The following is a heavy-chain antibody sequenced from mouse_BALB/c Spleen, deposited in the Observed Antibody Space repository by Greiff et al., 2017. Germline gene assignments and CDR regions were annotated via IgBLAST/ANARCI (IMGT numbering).Heavy chain of an antibody. CDR1: GYSITSDYA. D-gene: IGHD4-1*02. V-gene: IGHV3-2*02. Sequence: EVKVEESGPGLVKPSQSLSLTCTVTGYSITSDYAWNWIRQFPGNKLEWMGYISYSGSTSYNPSLKSRISITRDTSKNQFFLQLNSVTTEDTATYYCARSFATGTFAYWGQGTLVTVSA. J-gene: IGHJ3*01. CDR2: ISYSGST. CDR3: ARSFATGTFAY.